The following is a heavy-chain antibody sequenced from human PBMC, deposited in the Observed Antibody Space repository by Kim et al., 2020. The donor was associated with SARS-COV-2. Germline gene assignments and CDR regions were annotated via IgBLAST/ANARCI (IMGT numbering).Heavy chain of an antibody. CDR3: ARLEVGALDY. V-gene: IGHV3-53*01. J-gene: IGHJ4*02. CDR2: ST. D-gene: IGHD1-26*01. Sequence: STYNADAVKGRFTISRDNSKNTLYLQMNSRRAEDTAVYYCARLEVGALDYWGQGTLVTVSS.